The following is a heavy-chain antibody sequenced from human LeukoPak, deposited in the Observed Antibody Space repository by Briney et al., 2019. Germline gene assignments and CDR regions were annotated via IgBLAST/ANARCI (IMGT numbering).Heavy chain of an antibody. V-gene: IGHV1-24*01. CDR1: GYTLTELS. J-gene: IGHJ4*02. Sequence: ASVKVSCKVSGYTLTELSMHWVRQAPGKGLEWMGGFDPEDGETIYAQKFQGRVTMTEDTSTDTAYMELSSLRSEDTAVYYCATDLAAAGRPSLNDYWGQGTLVTVSS. D-gene: IGHD6-13*01. CDR3: ATDLAAAGRPSLNDY. CDR2: FDPEDGET.